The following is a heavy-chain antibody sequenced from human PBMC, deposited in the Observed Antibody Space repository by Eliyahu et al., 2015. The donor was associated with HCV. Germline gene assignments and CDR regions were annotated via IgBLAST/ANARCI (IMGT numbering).Heavy chain of an antibody. D-gene: IGHD2-2*01. Sequence: QLHLQESGPGLVKPSETLSLTCSVSGGSISSDDYYWGWIRQPPGKGLEWIGCIYHSGSTYYNPSVESRVTISVDTSKRQFSLNLSSVTAADTAIYYCATWRVVVRSQGFDNWGQGTLVTVSS. CDR3: ATWRVVVRSQGFDN. V-gene: IGHV4-39*01. J-gene: IGHJ4*02. CDR1: GGSISSDDYY. CDR2: IYHSGST.